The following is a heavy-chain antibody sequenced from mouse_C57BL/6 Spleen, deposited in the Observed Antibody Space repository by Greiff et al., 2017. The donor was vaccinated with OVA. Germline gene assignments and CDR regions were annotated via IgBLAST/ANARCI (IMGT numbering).Heavy chain of an antibody. J-gene: IGHJ1*01. Sequence: VQLQQSGPVLVKPGASVKMSCKASGYTFTDYYMHWVKQSHGQGLEWIGVINPYNGGTSYNQKFKGKATVTVDKSSSTAYMELNSLTSEDSAVYYCASLNWDGNACSDYWGQGTTVTVSS. V-gene: IGHV1-19*01. D-gene: IGHD4-1*01. CDR1: GYTFTDYY. CDR3: ASLNWDGNACSDY. CDR2: INPYNGGT.